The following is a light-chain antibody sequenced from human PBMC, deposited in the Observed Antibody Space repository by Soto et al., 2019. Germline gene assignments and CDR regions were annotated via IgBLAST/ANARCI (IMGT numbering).Light chain of an antibody. CDR3: HQSFTILPT. V-gene: IGKV1-39*01. J-gene: IGKJ4*01. CDR1: QDISTS. Sequence: DIQMTQSPSSLSASLGDRVTITCRASQDISTSLSWLQQTPGRAPKVVISSASTLQGDVPSRFSGSGSGTDFTLTITGLQHEEFATYYCHQSFTILPTFGGGTRLEI. CDR2: SAS.